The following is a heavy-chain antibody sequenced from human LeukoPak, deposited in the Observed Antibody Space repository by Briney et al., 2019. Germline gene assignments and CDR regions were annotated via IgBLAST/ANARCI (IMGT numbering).Heavy chain of an antibody. V-gene: IGHV3-48*04. CDR3: ARSTGRFDY. Sequence: GSLRLSCAASGFTFSSYSMNWVRQAPGKGLEWVSYISSSSSTIYYADSVKGRFTISRDDAKNSLYLQMNSLRAEDTAVYYCARSTGRFDYWGQGTLVTVSS. D-gene: IGHD4-17*01. J-gene: IGHJ4*02. CDR1: GFTFSSYS. CDR2: ISSSSSTI.